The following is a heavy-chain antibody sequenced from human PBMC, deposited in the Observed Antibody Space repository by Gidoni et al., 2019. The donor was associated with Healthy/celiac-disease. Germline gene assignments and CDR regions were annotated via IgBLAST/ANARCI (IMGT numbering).Heavy chain of an antibody. D-gene: IGHD6-19*01. J-gene: IGHJ4*02. CDR3: AREGSSGWYEGLGY. CDR2: INHSGST. V-gene: IGHV4-34*01. Sequence: QVQLQQWGAGLLKPSETLSLTCAVYGGSFSGYYWSWIRQPPGKGLEWIGEINHSGSTNYNPSLKSRVTISVDTSKNQFSLKLSSVTAADTAVYYCAREGSSGWYEGLGYWGQGTLVTVSS. CDR1: GGSFSGYY.